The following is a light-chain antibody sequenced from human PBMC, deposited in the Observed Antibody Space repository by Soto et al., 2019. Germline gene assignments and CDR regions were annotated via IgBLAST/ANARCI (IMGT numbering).Light chain of an antibody. CDR1: QSISSW. J-gene: IGKJ4*01. V-gene: IGKV1-5*03. CDR2: KAS. Sequence: DSQMTQYPSTLSASVGDRVTITCRASQSISSWLAWYQQKPGKAPKLLIYKASTLHSGVTPRFCGSGYGTEFTLTISSLQPDDFAPYSCHQDERYPITFGGGTKVEIK. CDR3: HQDERYPIT.